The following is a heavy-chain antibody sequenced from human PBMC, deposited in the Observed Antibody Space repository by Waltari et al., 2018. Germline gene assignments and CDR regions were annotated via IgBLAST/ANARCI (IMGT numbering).Heavy chain of an antibody. J-gene: IGHJ4*02. CDR2: IYSGGST. Sequence: EALLAESGGGSVQPGGSLRRSCAVSEFNVRDNSVASVRQPPEQGLEWVSIIYSGGSTSYADSVRARFTIARDISKNTVFLQMNSLRAEDTAVYYCASHYCSRGTCHFDSWGQGTLVKVSS. V-gene: IGHV3-66*04. CDR3: ASHYCSRGTCHFDS. CDR1: EFNVRDNS. D-gene: IGHD2-15*01.